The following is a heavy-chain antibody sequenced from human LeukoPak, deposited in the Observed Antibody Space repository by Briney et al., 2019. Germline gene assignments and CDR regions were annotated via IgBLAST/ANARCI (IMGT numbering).Heavy chain of an antibody. V-gene: IGHV1-18*01. CDR1: GYTFTSYG. CDR2: ISAYNGNT. Sequence: GVSVKVSCKASGYTFTSYGISWVRQAPGQGLEWMGWISAYNGNTNYAQKLQGRVTMTTDTSTSTAYMELRSLRSDDTAVYYCARTREPDIVVVVAATGFDYWGQGTLVTVSS. D-gene: IGHD2-15*01. J-gene: IGHJ4*02. CDR3: ARTREPDIVVVVAATGFDY.